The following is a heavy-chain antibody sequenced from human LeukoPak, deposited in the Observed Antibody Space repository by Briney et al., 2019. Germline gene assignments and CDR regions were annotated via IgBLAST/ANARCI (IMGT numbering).Heavy chain of an antibody. CDR2: ISGDGTIT. J-gene: IGHJ6*02. CDR3: AKDTPLFYHYYGIDV. V-gene: IGHV3-43*02. Sequence: GGSLRLSCAASGLNLDAYAMHWVRHAPGKGLEWVSLISGDGTITYYADSVKGRFTISRDNSKNSLFLEMNSLRSEDTALYYCAKDTPLFYHYYGIDVWGQGTTVTVSS. CDR1: GLNLDAYA.